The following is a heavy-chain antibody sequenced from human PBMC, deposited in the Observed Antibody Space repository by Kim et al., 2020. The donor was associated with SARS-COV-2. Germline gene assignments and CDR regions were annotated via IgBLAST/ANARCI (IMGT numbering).Heavy chain of an antibody. Sequence: GGSLRLSCTASGFTFSNYAMTWVRHVAGEGLQWISSISHTGASTHSADSLKGRFTISRDNSESTVFLQMDRLAAEDTGIYYCAKNGRLGGIDSWGQGTLVTVSS. J-gene: IGHJ4*02. CDR3: AKNGRLGGIDS. CDR2: ISHTGAST. V-gene: IGHV3-23*01. CDR1: GFTFSNYA. D-gene: IGHD7-27*01.